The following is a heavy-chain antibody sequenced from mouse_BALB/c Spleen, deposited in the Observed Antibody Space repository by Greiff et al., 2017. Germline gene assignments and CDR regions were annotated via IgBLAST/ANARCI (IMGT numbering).Heavy chain of an antibody. CDR2: ISSGGSYT. D-gene: IGHD2-1*01. CDR1: GFTFSSYV. CDR3: ARQGNYYFDY. V-gene: IGHV5-6*01. J-gene: IGHJ2*01. Sequence: EVMLVESGGHLVKPGGSLKLSCAASGFTFSSYVMSWVRQTPDKRLEWVATISSGGSYTYYPDSVKGRFTISRDNAKNTLYLQMSSLKSEDTAMYYCARQGNYYFDYWGQGTTLTVSS.